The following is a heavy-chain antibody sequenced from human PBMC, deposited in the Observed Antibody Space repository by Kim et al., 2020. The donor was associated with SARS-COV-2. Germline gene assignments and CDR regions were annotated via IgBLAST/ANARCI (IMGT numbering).Heavy chain of an antibody. CDR3: VLGRSSGWYRGVNY. J-gene: IGHJ4*02. V-gene: IGHV3-21*01. D-gene: IGHD6-19*01. Sequence: ADSVKSSLTISRENAKNSLYLQMSSLRAEDTAVYYCVLGRSSGWYRGVNYWGQGTLVTVSS.